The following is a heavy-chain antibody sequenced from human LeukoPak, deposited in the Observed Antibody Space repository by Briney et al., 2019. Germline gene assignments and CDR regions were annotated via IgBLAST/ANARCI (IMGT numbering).Heavy chain of an antibody. CDR3: ARDHDEGFDY. D-gene: IGHD1-1*01. Sequence: GGSLRLSCAASGFTFRGYWMRWVRQAPGKGLEWVSSISSSNIYIHYADSVKGRFTISRDNAKNSLYLQMNSLRAEDTAVYYCARDHDEGFDYWGQGTLVTVSS. CDR2: ISSSNIYI. J-gene: IGHJ4*02. V-gene: IGHV3-21*01. CDR1: GFTFRGYW.